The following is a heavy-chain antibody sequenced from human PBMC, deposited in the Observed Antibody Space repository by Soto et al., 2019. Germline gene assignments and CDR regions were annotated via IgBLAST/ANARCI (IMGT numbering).Heavy chain of an antibody. V-gene: IGHV1-8*01. CDR1: GYTFTSYD. J-gene: IGHJ5*02. D-gene: IGHD2-15*01. CDR2: MNPNSGNT. Sequence: QVQLVQSGAEVKQPGASVKVSCKASGYTFTSYDINWVRQATGQGLERMGWMNPNSGNTGYAQKFQGRVTMTRNISISTAYMEVSSLRSEDTAVYYCARTEMEDTVWYGFDPWGQGTLVTVSS. CDR3: ARTEMEDTVWYGFDP.